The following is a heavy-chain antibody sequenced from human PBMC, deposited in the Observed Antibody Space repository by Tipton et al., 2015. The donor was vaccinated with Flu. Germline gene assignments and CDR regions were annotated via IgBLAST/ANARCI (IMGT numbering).Heavy chain of an antibody. V-gene: IGHV4-34*01. Sequence: LSLTCAVYGGSFSGYYWSWIRQPPGKGLEWIGEINHSGSTNYNPSLKSRVTISVDTSKNQFSLKLSSVTAADTAVYYCARGYLSGAFDIWGQGTMVTVSS. D-gene: IGHD2/OR15-2a*01. CDR1: GGSFSGYY. CDR2: INHSGST. CDR3: ARGYLSGAFDI. J-gene: IGHJ3*02.